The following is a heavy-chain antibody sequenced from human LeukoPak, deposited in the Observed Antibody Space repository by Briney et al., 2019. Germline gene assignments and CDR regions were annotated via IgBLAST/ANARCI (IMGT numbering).Heavy chain of an antibody. CDR1: GFTFSSYA. V-gene: IGHV3-33*08. Sequence: GGSLRLSCAASGFTFSSYAMHWVRQAPGKGLEWVAVIWYDGSNKYYADSVKGRFTISRDNSKNTLYLQMNSLRAEDTAVYYCARAASYYDSSGYFGYWGQGTLVTVSS. CDR2: IWYDGSNK. CDR3: ARAASYYDSSGYFGY. J-gene: IGHJ4*02. D-gene: IGHD3-22*01.